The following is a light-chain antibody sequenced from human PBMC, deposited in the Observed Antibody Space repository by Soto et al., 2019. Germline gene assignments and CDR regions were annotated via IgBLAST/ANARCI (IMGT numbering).Light chain of an antibody. V-gene: IGKV1-5*01. J-gene: IGKJ1*01. Sequence: DIQMTQFPSALSASVGDRVTITCRASQNVNNWLAWYQHKPGKAPQLLIYDASVLESGVPSRFSGSGSGTEFTLAINGLKSDDFATYYCQQYNTYWTFGPGTKVEVE. CDR3: QQYNTYWT. CDR1: QNVNNW. CDR2: DAS.